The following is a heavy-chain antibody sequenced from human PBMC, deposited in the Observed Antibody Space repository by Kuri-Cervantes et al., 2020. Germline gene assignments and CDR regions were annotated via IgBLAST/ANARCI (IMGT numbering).Heavy chain of an antibody. CDR2: ISSSSLYI. CDR3: ATTGPSGSFL. J-gene: IGHJ4*02. Sequence: GGSLRLSCAASGFTFSNAWMSWVRQAPSKGLEWVSSISSSSLYIYYTDPVKGRFTISRDDAKNSLFLQMDSLRAEDTAVYYCATTGPSGSFLWGQGTLVTVSS. CDR1: GFTFSNAW. D-gene: IGHD1-26*01. V-gene: IGHV3-21*01.